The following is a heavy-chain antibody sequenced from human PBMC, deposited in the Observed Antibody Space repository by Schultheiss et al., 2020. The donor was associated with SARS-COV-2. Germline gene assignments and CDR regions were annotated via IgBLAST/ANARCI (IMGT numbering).Heavy chain of an antibody. CDR2: ISGSGGST. Sequence: GGSLRLSCAASGFTFSSYAMSWVRQAPGKGLEWVSAISGSGGSTYYADSVKGRFTISRDNAKNSLYLQMNSLRAEDTAVYYCARERFEIAAAAFYYYYYMDVWGKGTTVTVSS. D-gene: IGHD6-13*01. V-gene: IGHV3-23*01. CDR3: ARERFEIAAAAFYYYYYMDV. CDR1: GFTFSSYA. J-gene: IGHJ6*03.